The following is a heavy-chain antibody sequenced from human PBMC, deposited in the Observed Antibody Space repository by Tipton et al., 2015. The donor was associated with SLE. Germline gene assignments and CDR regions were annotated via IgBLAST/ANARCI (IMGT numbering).Heavy chain of an antibody. CDR3: ASASWNYGFFDY. D-gene: IGHD1-7*01. CDR1: GFTFSSYW. CDR2: IKEDGSER. V-gene: IGHV3-7*03. Sequence: SLRLSCAASGFTFSSYWMTWVRQAPGKGLEWVANIKEDGSERYYVNSVDGRFTISRDNAKNSLYLQMNSLRADDTAIYYCASASWNYGFFDYWGQGTLVTVSS. J-gene: IGHJ4*02.